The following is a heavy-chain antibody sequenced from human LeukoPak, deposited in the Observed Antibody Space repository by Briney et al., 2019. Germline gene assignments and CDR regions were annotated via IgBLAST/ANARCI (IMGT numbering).Heavy chain of an antibody. CDR2: IDPKSGGT. Sequence: GASVKVSCKASGYTFIDYYIHWVRQAPGQGLEWMGWIDPKSGGTSYAQKFQDRVAMIRDTSISTAYMELTRLRSDDTAVYYCAGAYSSGWYGSTDYWGQGTLVTVSS. D-gene: IGHD6-19*01. CDR1: GYTFIDYY. V-gene: IGHV1-2*02. J-gene: IGHJ4*02. CDR3: AGAYSSGWYGSTDY.